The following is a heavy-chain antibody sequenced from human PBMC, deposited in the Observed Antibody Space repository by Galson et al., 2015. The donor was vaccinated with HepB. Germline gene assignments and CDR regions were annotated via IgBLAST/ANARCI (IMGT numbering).Heavy chain of an antibody. V-gene: IGHV3-66*01. CDR3: ARLQWLVPRPTEYYFDY. CDR2: IYSGGST. Sequence: SLRLSCAASGFTVSSNYMSWVRQAPGKGLEWVSVIYSGGSTYYADSVKGRFTISRDNSKNTLYLQMNSLRAEDTAVYYCARLQWLVPRPTEYYFDYWGQGTLVTVSS. CDR1: GFTVSSNY. D-gene: IGHD6-19*01. J-gene: IGHJ4*02.